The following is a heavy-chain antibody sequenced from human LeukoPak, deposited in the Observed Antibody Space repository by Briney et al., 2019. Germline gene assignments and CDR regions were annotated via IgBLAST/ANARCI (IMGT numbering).Heavy chain of an antibody. J-gene: IGHJ6*02. D-gene: IGHD3-9*01. CDR2: FDPEDGET. CDR3: ATDSNYDILPPYLVGMDA. Sequence: ASVKVSCKVSGYTLTELSMHWVRQAPGKGLEWMGGFDPEDGETIYAQKLQGRVTMPEDTSTDTAYMELRSLRSEDTAVYYCATDSNYDILPPYLVGMDAWGQGTTVTVSS. CDR1: GYTLTELS. V-gene: IGHV1-24*01.